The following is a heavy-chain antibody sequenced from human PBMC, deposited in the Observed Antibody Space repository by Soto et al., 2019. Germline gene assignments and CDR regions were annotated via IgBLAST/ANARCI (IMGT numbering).Heavy chain of an antibody. J-gene: IGHJ5*02. V-gene: IGHV3-53*01. D-gene: IGHD3-10*01. CDR2: IYSGGST. CDR1: GFTVSSNY. CDR3: ARDLGYYYGSGSYGTSDNWFDP. Sequence: GSLRLSCAASGFTVSSNYMSWVRQAPGKGLEWVSVIYSGGSTYYADSVKGRFTISRDNSKNTLYLQMNSLRAEDTAVYYCARDLGYYYGSGSYGTSDNWFDPWGQGTLVTVSS.